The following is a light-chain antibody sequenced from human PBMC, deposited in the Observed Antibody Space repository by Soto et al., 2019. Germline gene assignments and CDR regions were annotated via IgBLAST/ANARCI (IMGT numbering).Light chain of an antibody. CDR3: QSYDSSLSGVV. J-gene: IGLJ2*01. CDR1: SSNIGAGYD. V-gene: IGLV1-40*01. Sequence: QLVLTQPPSVSGAPGQRVTISCTGSSSNIGAGYDVHWYQQLPGAAPKLLIYGRPSGVPDRFSGSKSGTSASLAITGLQAEDEADYYCQSYDSSLSGVVFGGGTKLTVL. CDR2: G.